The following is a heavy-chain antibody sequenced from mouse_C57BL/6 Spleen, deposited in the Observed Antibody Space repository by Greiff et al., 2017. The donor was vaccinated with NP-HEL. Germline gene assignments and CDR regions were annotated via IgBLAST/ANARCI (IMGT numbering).Heavy chain of an antibody. CDR2: IYPSDSET. CDR1: GYTFTSYW. Sequence: QVQLQQPGAELVRPGSSVKLSCKASGYTFTSYWMDWVKQRPGQGLEWIGNIYPSDSETHYNQKFKDKATLTVDKSSSTAYMQLSSLTSEDSAVYYCARGDGNYPTGTWFAYWGQGTLVTVSA. CDR3: ARGDGNYPTGTWFAY. V-gene: IGHV1-61*01. J-gene: IGHJ3*01. D-gene: IGHD2-1*01.